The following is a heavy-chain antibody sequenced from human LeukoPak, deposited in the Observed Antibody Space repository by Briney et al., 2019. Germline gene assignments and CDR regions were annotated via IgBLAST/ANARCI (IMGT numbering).Heavy chain of an antibody. CDR3: ARLKFGVNSSDK. D-gene: IGHD4-23*01. Sequence: ASVKVSCKVSGYESTGYTFPKYGINWIRQAPGQGLEWMGWISARDGDTNYAQNIQDRVTMTTDTPTRTFYMEVRSLRSDDTAVYYCARLKFGVNSSDKWGQGTLVTVSS. CDR2: ISARDGDT. V-gene: IGHV1-18*01. J-gene: IGHJ4*02. CDR1: GYESTGYTFPKYG.